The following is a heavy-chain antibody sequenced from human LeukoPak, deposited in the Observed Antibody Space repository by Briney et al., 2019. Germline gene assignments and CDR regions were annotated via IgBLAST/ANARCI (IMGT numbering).Heavy chain of an antibody. J-gene: IGHJ4*02. Sequence: GGSLRLSCAASGFSFSGYSMNWVRQSPGKGLEWVSFITSGDNYIYYADSVKGRFTISRDNAKNSLYLQMNSLRAEDTAVYYCARGNSNSWYAVLDYWGQGTPVTVSS. CDR3: ARGNSNSWYAVLDY. D-gene: IGHD6-13*01. CDR2: ITSGDNYI. CDR1: GFSFSGYS. V-gene: IGHV3-21*01.